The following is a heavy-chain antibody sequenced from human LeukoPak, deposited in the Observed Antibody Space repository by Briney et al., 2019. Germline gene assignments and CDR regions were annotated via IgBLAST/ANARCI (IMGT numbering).Heavy chain of an antibody. D-gene: IGHD1-26*01. CDR1: GYSISSGYY. J-gene: IGHJ4*02. Sequence: SETLSLTCTVSGYSISSGYYWGWIRQPPGKGLEWIGSFYDSGNTYYNPSLKSRVTISVDTSKNQFSLKVRSVTAADTAVYFCARGKSRGSHINYWGQGTLVTVSS. V-gene: IGHV4-38-2*02. CDR2: FYDSGNT. CDR3: ARGKSRGSHINY.